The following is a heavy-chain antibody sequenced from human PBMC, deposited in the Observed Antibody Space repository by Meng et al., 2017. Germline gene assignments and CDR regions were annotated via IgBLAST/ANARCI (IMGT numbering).Heavy chain of an antibody. CDR2: INSNSDGGTT. CDR3: ATGAAAADH. J-gene: IGHJ4*02. Sequence: EGRLVESGGGLVKPGGSLRLSCVASGFRVTDAWMSWVRQAPGKGLEWVGRINSNSDGGTTDYAAPVKGRFTISRDDSKNTLYLQMNSLITEDTAVYFCATGAAAADHWGQGTLVTVSS. V-gene: IGHV3-15*01. CDR1: GFRVTDAW. D-gene: IGHD6-13*01.